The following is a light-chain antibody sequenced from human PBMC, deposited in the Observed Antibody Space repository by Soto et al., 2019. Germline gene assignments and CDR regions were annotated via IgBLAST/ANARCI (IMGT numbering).Light chain of an antibody. CDR2: EVS. CDR3: NSHTSSNTRV. J-gene: IGLJ1*01. V-gene: IGLV2-14*01. Sequence: QSALTQPASVSGSPGQSITISCTGTSSDVGGYNHVSWYQHHPGKAPKLMIYEVSNRPSGVSSRFSGSKSGNTASLTISGLQADDEADYYCNSHTSSNTRVFGTGTKVTVL. CDR1: SSDVGGYNH.